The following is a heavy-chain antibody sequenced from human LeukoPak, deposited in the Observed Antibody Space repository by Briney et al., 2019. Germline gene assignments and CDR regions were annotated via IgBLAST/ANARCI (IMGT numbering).Heavy chain of an antibody. CDR3: AILHPYYYDSSGYCSDY. V-gene: IGHV1-69*01. Sequence: SVKVSCKASGGTFSSYAISWVRQAPGQGLEWMGGIIPIFGTANYAQKFQGRVTITADESTSTAYMELSSLRSEDTAVYYCAILHPYYYDSSGYCSDYWGQGTLVTVSS. J-gene: IGHJ4*02. CDR1: GGTFSSYA. D-gene: IGHD3-22*01. CDR2: IIPIFGTA.